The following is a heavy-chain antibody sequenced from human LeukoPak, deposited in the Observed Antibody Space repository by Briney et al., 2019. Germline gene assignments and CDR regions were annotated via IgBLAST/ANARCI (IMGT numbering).Heavy chain of an antibody. D-gene: IGHD3-9*01. V-gene: IGHV4-34*01. J-gene: IGHJ5*02. CDR1: GGSFSGYY. CDR3: ARDGYYDILPRAGGYFSWFDP. CDR2: INHSGST. Sequence: SETLSLTCAVYGGSFSGYYWSWIRQPPGKGLEWIGEINHSGSTNYNPSLKSRVAISVDTSKNQFSLKLSSVTAADTAVYYCARDGYYDILPRAGGYFSWFDPWGQGTLVTVSS.